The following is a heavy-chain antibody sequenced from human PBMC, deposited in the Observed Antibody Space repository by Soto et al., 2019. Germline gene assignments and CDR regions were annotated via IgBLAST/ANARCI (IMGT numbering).Heavy chain of an antibody. J-gene: IGHJ4*02. CDR1: GFTLSSHA. CDR3: ARDDARYDVLTAFYFDQ. D-gene: IGHD3-9*01. V-gene: IGHV3-30-3*01. Sequence: PGGSLRLSCAVSGFTLSSHAMHWVRQAPGKGLEWVALILSDGSNKYYADSVKGRFTISRDNSKNTLNLQMNGLRAEDTAVYFCARDDARYDVLTAFYFDQWGQGTPVTVSS. CDR2: ILSDGSNK.